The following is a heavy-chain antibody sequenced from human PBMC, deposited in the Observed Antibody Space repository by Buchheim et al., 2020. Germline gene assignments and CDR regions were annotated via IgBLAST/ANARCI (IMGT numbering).Heavy chain of an antibody. Sequence: QVQLVEYGGGVVQPGRSLRLSCEASGLMFSAYGMHWVRQAPGKGLEWVAVIWSDGSIKYYADSVKGRFTISRDNSKNMVYLQMNSLRVEDTAVYYCASAAGSFDNWGQGTL. V-gene: IGHV3-33*01. CDR3: ASAAGSFDN. CDR2: IWSDGSIK. D-gene: IGHD6-25*01. CDR1: GLMFSAYG. J-gene: IGHJ4*02.